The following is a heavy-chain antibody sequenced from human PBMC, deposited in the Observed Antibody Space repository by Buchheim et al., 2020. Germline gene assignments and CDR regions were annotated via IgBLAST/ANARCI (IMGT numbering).Heavy chain of an antibody. CDR1: GYTFTGYY. J-gene: IGHJ4*02. D-gene: IGHD3-22*01. V-gene: IGHV1-46*01. CDR2: INPSGGST. Sequence: QVQLVQSGAEVKKPGASVKVSCKASGYTFTGYYMHWVRQAPGQGLEWMGIINPSGGSTSYAQKFQGRVTMTRDTSTSTVYMELSSLRSEDTAVYYCARGPGINYYDSSGKYYFDYWGQGTL. CDR3: ARGPGINYYDSSGKYYFDY.